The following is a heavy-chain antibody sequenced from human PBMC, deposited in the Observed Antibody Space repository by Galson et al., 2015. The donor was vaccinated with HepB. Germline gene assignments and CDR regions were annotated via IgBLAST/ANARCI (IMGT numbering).Heavy chain of an antibody. CDR3: ARWSFVVVPEEQSGSSSSYYYYGMDV. CDR1: GYTFSSYY. CDR2: INPSGGST. Sequence: SVKVSCKASGYTFSSYYMHWVRQAPGQGLEWMGIINPSGGSTSYAQKFQGRVTMTRDTSTSTVYMELSSLRSEDTAVYYCARWSFVVVPEEQSGSSSSYYYYGMDVWGQGTTVTVSS. J-gene: IGHJ6*02. V-gene: IGHV1-46*01. D-gene: IGHD2-2*01.